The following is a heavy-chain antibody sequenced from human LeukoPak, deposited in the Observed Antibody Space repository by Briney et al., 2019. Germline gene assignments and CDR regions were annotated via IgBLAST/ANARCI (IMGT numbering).Heavy chain of an antibody. CDR3: VRYTDILTGYSSINWFDP. J-gene: IGHJ5*02. CDR1: GGSIWRSY. D-gene: IGHD3-9*01. CDR2: IYTSGGT. V-gene: IGHV4-4*07. Sequence: SETLSLTCSVSGGSIWRSYWSWIRQPAGKGLEWIGRIYTSGGTYYNPSLKSRITMSVDTSKNQFSLRLRSVTAADTAVYYCVRYTDILTGYSSINWFDPWGQGTLVTVSS.